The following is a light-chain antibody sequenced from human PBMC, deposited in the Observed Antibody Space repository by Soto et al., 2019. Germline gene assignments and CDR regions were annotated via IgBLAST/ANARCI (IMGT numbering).Light chain of an antibody. V-gene: IGKV3-20*01. CDR1: QSVSSSY. CDR3: QQYCSSPLFT. CDR2: GAS. J-gene: IGKJ3*01. Sequence: EIVLTQSPGTLSLSPGERATLSCRASQSVSSSYLAWYQQKPGQAPRLLIYGASSRATGIPDRFSGSGSGTDFTLTISRLEPEDFAGYYCQQYCSSPLFTFGPGTKVDIK.